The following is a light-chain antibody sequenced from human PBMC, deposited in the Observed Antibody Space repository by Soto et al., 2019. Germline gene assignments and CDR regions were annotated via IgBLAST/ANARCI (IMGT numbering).Light chain of an antibody. CDR3: QQSYSIPPLT. CDR2: AAS. V-gene: IGKV1-39*01. Sequence: DLQMTQSPSSLSASVGDRVTITCRASQSIITYLNWYQQKPGKAPKLLIFAASSLQSGVPSRFSGSGSGTDFTLTISSLQPEDFATYYCQQSYSIPPLTFGGGTKVEIK. CDR1: QSIITY. J-gene: IGKJ4*01.